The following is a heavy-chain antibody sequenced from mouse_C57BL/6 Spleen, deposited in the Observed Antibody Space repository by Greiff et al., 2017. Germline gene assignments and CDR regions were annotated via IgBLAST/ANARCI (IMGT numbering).Heavy chain of an antibody. D-gene: IGHD2-14*01. CDR3: AREVLPYFDD. V-gene: IGHV1-22*01. CDR2: INPNNGGT. CDR1: GYTFTDYN. Sequence: EVQLQQSGPELVKPGASVKMSCKASGYTFTDYNMHWVKQSPGQSLEWIGYINPNNGGTSYNEKFKGKATLTVNKSSSTAYMELRSLTSEDSAVYYCAREVLPYFDDWGKGTTLTVSS. J-gene: IGHJ2*01.